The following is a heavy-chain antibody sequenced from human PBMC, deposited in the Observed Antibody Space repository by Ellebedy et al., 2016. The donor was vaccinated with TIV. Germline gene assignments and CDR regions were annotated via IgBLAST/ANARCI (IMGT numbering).Heavy chain of an antibody. Sequence: GGSLRLXXAASGFTFDDYMMYWVRQAPGKGLEWGSLIVWDGSYTNYADSVKGRFTISRDNSKNSLYLQMKSLRTEDTALYYCAKDIGAGTYLDYWGQGTLVTVSS. CDR2: IVWDGSYT. CDR1: GFTFDDYM. D-gene: IGHD6-19*01. V-gene: IGHV3-43*01. J-gene: IGHJ4*02. CDR3: AKDIGAGTYLDY.